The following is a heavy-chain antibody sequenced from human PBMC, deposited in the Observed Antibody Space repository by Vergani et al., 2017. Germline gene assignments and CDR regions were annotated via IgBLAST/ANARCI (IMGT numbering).Heavy chain of an antibody. CDR1: GYIFTSYW. D-gene: IGHD3-22*01. J-gene: IGHJ2*01. CDR3: ARRGYYYESSGYSNWYFDL. CDR2: IYPGDSDT. V-gene: IGHV5-51*03. Sequence: EVQLVQSGAEVKKPGESLKISCKGSGYIFTSYWIGWVRQMPGKGLEWMGIIYPGDSDTRYSPSFPGQVTISADKSISTAYLQWSSLKASDAAMYYCARRGYYYESSGYSNWYFDLWGRGTLVTVSS.